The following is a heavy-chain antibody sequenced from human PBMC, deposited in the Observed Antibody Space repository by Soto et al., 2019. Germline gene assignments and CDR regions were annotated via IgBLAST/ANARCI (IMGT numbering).Heavy chain of an antibody. CDR3: ARCRADVLRYFDWSPYYFDY. Sequence: SVKVSCKASGGTFSSYSISWVRQAPGQGLEWMGGIIPIFGTANYAQKFQGRVTITADESTSTAYMELSSLRSEDTAVYYCARCRADVLRYFDWSPYYFDYWGQGTLVTVSS. V-gene: IGHV1-69*13. CDR2: IIPIFGTA. D-gene: IGHD3-9*01. CDR1: GGTFSSYS. J-gene: IGHJ4*02.